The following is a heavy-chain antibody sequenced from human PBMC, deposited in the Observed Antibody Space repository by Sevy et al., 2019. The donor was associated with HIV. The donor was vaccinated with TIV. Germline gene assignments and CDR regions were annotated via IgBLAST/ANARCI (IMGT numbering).Heavy chain of an antibody. D-gene: IGHD6-13*01. Sequence: GGSLRLSCEGSGYTFSNYWMHWVRQAPGKGLEWVSRVNSDGSTAYADSVKGRFTISRDNAENTMSLQMNSLQAEDTALYYCVAANSWEDYWGQGTLVTVSS. CDR1: GYTFSNYW. CDR3: VAANSWEDY. CDR2: VNSDGST. J-gene: IGHJ4*02. V-gene: IGHV3-74*01.